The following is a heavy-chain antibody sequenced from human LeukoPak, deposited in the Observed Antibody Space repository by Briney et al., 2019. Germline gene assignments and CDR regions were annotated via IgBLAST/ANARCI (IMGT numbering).Heavy chain of an antibody. V-gene: IGHV3-23*01. CDR1: GFTFSSYA. D-gene: IGHD3-22*01. CDR2: ISGSGGST. Sequence: GGSLRLSCAASGFTFSSYAMSWVRQAPGKGLEWVSAISGSGGSTYYADSVKGRFTISRHNSKNTLYLQMNSLRAEDTAVYYCAKGIVVVITAQFDYWGQGTLVTVSS. CDR3: AKGIVVVITAQFDY. J-gene: IGHJ4*02.